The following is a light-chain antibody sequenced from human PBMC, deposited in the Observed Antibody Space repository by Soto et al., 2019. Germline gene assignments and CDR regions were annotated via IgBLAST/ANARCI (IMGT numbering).Light chain of an antibody. CDR2: AAS. CDR3: QESYRTPRT. V-gene: IGKV1-39*01. CDR1: QTSNAY. J-gene: IGKJ2*01. Sequence: DIPMTQSPSSLSASVGDRVTITCRASQTSNAYLNWYQQKPGKAPKLLIYAASSLQSRVPSRFSGSGSGTDFTLTISSLQPEDFAPYYCQESYRTPRTFRQGTRLEI.